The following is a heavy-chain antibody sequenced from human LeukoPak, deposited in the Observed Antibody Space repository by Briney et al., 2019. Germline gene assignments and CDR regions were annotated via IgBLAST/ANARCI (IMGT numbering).Heavy chain of an antibody. Sequence: GGSLRLSCAASGFTFSSYAMSWLRQAPGKGLEWVSAISGSGGSTYYADSVKGRFTISRDNSKNTLYLHTNSVRAEDTGVYYCANGWLVIELWGQGTMVTVSS. CDR2: ISGSGGST. V-gene: IGHV3-23*01. D-gene: IGHD6-19*01. CDR1: GFTFSSYA. J-gene: IGHJ1*01. CDR3: ANGWLVIEL.